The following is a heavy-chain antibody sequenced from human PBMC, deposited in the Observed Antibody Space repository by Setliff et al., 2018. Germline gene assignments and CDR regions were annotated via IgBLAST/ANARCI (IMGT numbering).Heavy chain of an antibody. CDR3: ARDRRGGYGAINWFDP. Sequence: LSLSCSVSGDSIGRGGYYWSWIRQQPGKGLEWIASIYYSGSTYYNPSLKSRLRVSMDSSKNQFYLDLSSVTAADTAVYYCARDRRGGYGAINWFDPWGQGTLVTVSS. J-gene: IGHJ5*02. CDR1: GDSIGRGGYY. CDR2: IYYSGST. D-gene: IGHD3-16*01. V-gene: IGHV4-31*03.